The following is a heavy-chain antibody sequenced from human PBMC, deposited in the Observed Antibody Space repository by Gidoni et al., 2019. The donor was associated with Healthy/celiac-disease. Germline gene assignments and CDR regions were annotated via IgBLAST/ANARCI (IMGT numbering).Heavy chain of an antibody. D-gene: IGHD2-21*01. CDR1: GGSISSSSYY. Sequence: QLQLQASGPGLVKPSETLSPTCTVSGGSISSSSYYWGWIRQPPGKGLEWIGSIYYSGSTYYNPSLKSRVTISVDTSKNQFSLKLSSVTAADTAVYYCARLRVVIATLYSDLYFDLWGRGTLVTVSS. V-gene: IGHV4-39*01. J-gene: IGHJ2*01. CDR2: IYYSGST. CDR3: ARLRVVIATLYSDLYFDL.